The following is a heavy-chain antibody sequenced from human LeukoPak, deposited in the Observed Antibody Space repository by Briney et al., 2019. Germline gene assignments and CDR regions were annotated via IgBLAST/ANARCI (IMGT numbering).Heavy chain of an antibody. D-gene: IGHD6-19*01. V-gene: IGHV4-34*01. Sequence: KPSETLSLTCAVYGGSFSGYYWSWIRQPPGKGLEWIGEINHSGSTNYNPSLKSRVTISVDTSKNQFSLKLSSVTAADTAVYYCARDPYSLGGQWLDAFDIWGQGTMVTVSS. CDR1: GGSFSGYY. J-gene: IGHJ3*02. CDR2: INHSGST. CDR3: ARDPYSLGGQWLDAFDI.